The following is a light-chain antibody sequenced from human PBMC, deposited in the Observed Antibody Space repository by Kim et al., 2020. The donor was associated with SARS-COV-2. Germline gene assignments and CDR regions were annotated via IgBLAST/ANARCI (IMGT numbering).Light chain of an antibody. CDR1: QGINSY. CDR3: LQHNTYPFT. CDR2: SAS. Sequence: ASVGDGVTITCRASQGINSYLAWFQQKPGKVPKRLIYSASTLQSGVPSRFWGSGSGTEFTLTISSLQPEDFATYYCLQHNTYPFTFGPGTKVDIK. V-gene: IGKV1-17*03. J-gene: IGKJ3*01.